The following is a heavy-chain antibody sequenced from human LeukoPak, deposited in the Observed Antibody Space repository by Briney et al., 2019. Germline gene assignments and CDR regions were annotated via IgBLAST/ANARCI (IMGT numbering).Heavy chain of an antibody. CDR2: INPNSGVT. CDR3: AKGGSRLRYWYFDL. V-gene: IGHV1-2*02. Sequence: ASVKVSCKASGYTFTAYYIHWVRQAPGQGLEWMGCINPNSGVTTYAQKFQGRVTVTRDTSITTAYMDLSRLRSDDSAVYCCAKGGSRLRYWYFDLWGRGSLVTVSS. J-gene: IGHJ2*01. CDR1: GYTFTAYY. D-gene: IGHD4-17*01.